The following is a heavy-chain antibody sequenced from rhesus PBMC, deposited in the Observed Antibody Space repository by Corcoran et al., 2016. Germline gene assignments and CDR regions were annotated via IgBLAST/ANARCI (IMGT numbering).Heavy chain of an antibody. Sequence: QVQLQESGPGLVKPSETLSLTCAVSGYSISSGYYWGWIRQPPGKGLEWSGSIYGIGGSYYLNPSLKSRVTLSVDTSKNQFSLKLSSVTAADTAVYYCARVGSSWSEWDTVGTEWYFDLWGPGTPITISS. CDR3: ARVGSSWSEWDTVGTEWYFDL. V-gene: IGHV4S14*01. J-gene: IGHJ2*01. D-gene: IGHD5-42*01. CDR1: GYSISSGYY. CDR2: IYGIGGSY.